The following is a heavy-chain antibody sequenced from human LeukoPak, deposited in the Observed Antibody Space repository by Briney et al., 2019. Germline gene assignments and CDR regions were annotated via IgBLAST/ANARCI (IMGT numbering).Heavy chain of an antibody. D-gene: IGHD3-10*01. J-gene: IGHJ5*02. Sequence: SETLSLTCTVSGGSISSYYWSWIRQPPGKGLEWIGSIYYSGSTYYNPSLKSRVTISVDTSKNQFSLKLSSVTAADTAMYYCARGPYYYGSGDRAYNWFDPWGQGTLVTVSS. CDR3: ARGPYYYGSGDRAYNWFDP. CDR1: GGSISSYY. V-gene: IGHV4-59*12. CDR2: IYYSGST.